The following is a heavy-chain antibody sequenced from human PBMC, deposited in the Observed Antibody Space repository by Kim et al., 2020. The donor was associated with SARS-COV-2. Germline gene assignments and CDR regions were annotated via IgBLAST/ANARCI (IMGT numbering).Heavy chain of an antibody. CDR3: ARDLSGFHLDF. CDR2: IKHNAKGS. J-gene: IGHJ1*01. Sequence: GGSLRLSCGASGFNFSAYWMNWVRQVPGKGLEWVANIKHNAKGSYYLQSVKGRFTISRDNAKNSLYLHMDRLRVEDTGVYFCARDLSGFHLDFWGHGTRVTVSS. D-gene: IGHD3-9*01. CDR1: GFNFSAYW. V-gene: IGHV3-7*03.